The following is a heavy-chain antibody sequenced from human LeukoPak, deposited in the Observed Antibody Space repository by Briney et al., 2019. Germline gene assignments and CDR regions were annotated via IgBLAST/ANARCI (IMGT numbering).Heavy chain of an antibody. CDR1: GGSISGYY. CDR2: IYYSGST. V-gene: IGHV4-59*01. Sequence: SETLSLTCTVSGGSISGYYWSWIRQPPGKGLEWIGYIYYSGSTNYNPSLKSRVTISVDTSKNQFTLNLSSVTAADTAVYYCARGRYGWLPFDYWGQGTLVTVSS. CDR3: ARGRYGWLPFDY. D-gene: IGHD3-16*01. J-gene: IGHJ4*02.